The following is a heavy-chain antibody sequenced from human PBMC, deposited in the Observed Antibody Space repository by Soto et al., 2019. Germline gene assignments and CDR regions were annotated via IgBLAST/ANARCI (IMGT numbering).Heavy chain of an antibody. Sequence: QITLKESGPTLVKPTQTLTLTCTFSGFSLSTSGVGVGWIRQPPGKALEWLALIYWDDDKRYSPSLKSRLTTTXXTSKNQVVLTMTNMDPVDTATYYGAHRRRGSYFDYGGQGTLVTVSS. CDR1: GFSLSTSGVG. J-gene: IGHJ4*02. V-gene: IGHV2-5*02. CDR3: AHRRRGSYFDY. D-gene: IGHD3-16*01. CDR2: IYWDDDK.